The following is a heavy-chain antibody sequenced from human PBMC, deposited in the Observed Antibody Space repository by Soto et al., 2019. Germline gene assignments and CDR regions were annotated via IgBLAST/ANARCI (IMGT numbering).Heavy chain of an antibody. CDR3: ARDPRRYCTNGVCYRFDY. CDR1: GFTFSSYG. V-gene: IGHV3-33*01. Sequence: GGSLRLSCAASGFTFSSYGMHWVRQAPGKGLEWVAVIWYDGSNKYYADSVKGRFTISRDNSKNTLYLQMSSLRAEDTAVYYCARDPRRYCTNGVCYRFDYWGQGTLVTVSS. D-gene: IGHD2-8*01. CDR2: IWYDGSNK. J-gene: IGHJ4*02.